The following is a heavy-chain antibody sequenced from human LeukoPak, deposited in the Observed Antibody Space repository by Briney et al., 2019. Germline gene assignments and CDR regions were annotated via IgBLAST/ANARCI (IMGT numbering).Heavy chain of an antibody. CDR3: ARGTSYDILTGYYTY. Sequence: GASVKVSCKASGYTFTGYYMHWVRQAPGQGLEWMGWINPNSGGTNYAQKFQGRVTMTRDTSISTAYMELSRLRSDDTAVYYCARGTSYDILTGYYTYWGQGTLVTVSS. D-gene: IGHD3-9*01. V-gene: IGHV1-2*02. CDR2: INPNSGGT. CDR1: GYTFTGYY. J-gene: IGHJ4*02.